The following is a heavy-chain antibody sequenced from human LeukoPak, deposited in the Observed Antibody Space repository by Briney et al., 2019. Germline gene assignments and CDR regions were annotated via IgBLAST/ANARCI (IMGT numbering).Heavy chain of an antibody. J-gene: IGHJ3*02. CDR2: ISSSGGST. CDR1: GFTFSTHA. Sequence: PGGSLRLSCAASGFTFSTHAMSWVRQAPGKGLEWVSSISSSGGSTYYADSVKGRFTISRDNSKNTLYLQMNSLRAEDTAVYYCARDSVLDIWGQGTMVTVSS. V-gene: IGHV3-23*01. CDR3: ARDSVLDI. D-gene: IGHD3-10*01.